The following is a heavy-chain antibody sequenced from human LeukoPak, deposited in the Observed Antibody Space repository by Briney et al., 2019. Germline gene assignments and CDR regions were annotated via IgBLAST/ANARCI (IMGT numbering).Heavy chain of an antibody. CDR2: ISGSGGST. V-gene: IGHV3-23*01. Sequence: GGSLRLSCAASGFTFSHYWMTWVRQAPGKGLEWVSAISGSGGSTYYADSVKGRFTISRDNSKNTLYLQMNSLRAEDAAVYYCAKDLTSSYWGQGTLVTVSS. J-gene: IGHJ4*02. CDR3: AKDLTSSY. D-gene: IGHD3-9*01. CDR1: GFTFSHYW.